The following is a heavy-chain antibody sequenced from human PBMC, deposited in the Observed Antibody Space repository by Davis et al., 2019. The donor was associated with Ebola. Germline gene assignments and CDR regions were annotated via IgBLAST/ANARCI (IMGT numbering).Heavy chain of an antibody. CDR3: ARHRGLYSYGPIDAFDI. CDR2: IYPGDSDT. D-gene: IGHD5-18*01. CDR1: GYSFTSYW. V-gene: IGHV5-51*01. J-gene: IGHJ3*02. Sequence: GESLKISCKGSGYSFTSYWIGWVRQMPGKGLEWMGIIYPGDSDTRYSPSFQGQVTISADKSISTAYLQWSSLKASDTAMYYCARHRGLYSYGPIDAFDIWGQGTMVTVSS.